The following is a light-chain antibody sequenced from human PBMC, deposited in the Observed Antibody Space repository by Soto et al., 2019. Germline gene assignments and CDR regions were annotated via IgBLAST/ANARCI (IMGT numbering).Light chain of an antibody. Sequence: QSVLTQPPSVSAAPGQKVTISCSGSSSNIGNYDVSWYQQLPGTAPKLLIYENNKRPSRIPDRFSGSKSGTSATLGITGLRTGDEADYYCGVWDSSLSGGVFGGGTKLTVL. J-gene: IGLJ2*01. CDR3: GVWDSSLSGGV. V-gene: IGLV1-51*01. CDR2: ENN. CDR1: SSNIGNYD.